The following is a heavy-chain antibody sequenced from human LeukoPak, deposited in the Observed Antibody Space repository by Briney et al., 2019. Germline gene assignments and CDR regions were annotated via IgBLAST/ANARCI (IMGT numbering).Heavy chain of an antibody. J-gene: IGHJ6*03. V-gene: IGHV3-11*01. CDR3: ARETVVITYYYYYYMDV. Sequence: GGSLRLSCAASGFTFSDYYMSWLRQAPGKGLEWVLYISCSGSTIYYADSVKGRFTSSRDNAKTSLYLQMNSLRAEDTAVYYCARETVVITYYYYYYMDVWGKGTTVTVSS. D-gene: IGHD3-22*01. CDR2: ISCSGSTI. CDR1: GFTFSDYY.